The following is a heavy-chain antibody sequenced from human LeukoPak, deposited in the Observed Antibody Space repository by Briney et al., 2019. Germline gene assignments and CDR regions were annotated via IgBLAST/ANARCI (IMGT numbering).Heavy chain of an antibody. Sequence: ASVKVSCKASGYTFTSYDINWVRQATGQGLEWMGWMNPNSGNTGYAQKFQGRVTMTRNTSISTAYMELSSLRSEDTAVYYCARVSRYYGSGHDYFGYWGQETLVTVSS. J-gene: IGHJ4*02. V-gene: IGHV1-8*01. CDR2: MNPNSGNT. D-gene: IGHD3-10*01. CDR3: ARVSRYYGSGHDYFGY. CDR1: GYTFTSYD.